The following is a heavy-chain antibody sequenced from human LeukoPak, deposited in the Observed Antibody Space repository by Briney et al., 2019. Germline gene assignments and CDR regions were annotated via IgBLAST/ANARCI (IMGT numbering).Heavy chain of an antibody. Sequence: GGSLRLSCAASGFTFSSYSMNWVRQAPGKGLEWVSYISSSSSTIYYADSVKGRFTISRDNAKNTLYLQMNSLRAEDTAVYYCAKVLHCGADSGSSSFDYWGQGTLVPVSS. J-gene: IGHJ4*02. V-gene: IGHV3-48*01. CDR1: GFTFSSYS. CDR2: ISSSSSTI. D-gene: IGHD6-6*01. CDR3: AKVLHCGADSGSSSFDY.